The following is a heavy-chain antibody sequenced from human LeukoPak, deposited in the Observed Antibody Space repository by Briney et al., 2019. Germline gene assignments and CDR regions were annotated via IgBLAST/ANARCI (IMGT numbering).Heavy chain of an antibody. D-gene: IGHD1-7*01. Sequence: GRSLRLSCAASGFTFSSYGMHWVRQAPGKGLEWVAVIWYDGSNIYYADSVRGRFTISRDKSKNTLFLQMNGLRAEETAVYYCAKDGDTGTAYYYYYMDVWGKGTTVTVSS. V-gene: IGHV3-33*03. CDR3: AKDGDTGTAYYYYYMDV. CDR1: GFTFSSYG. CDR2: IWYDGSNI. J-gene: IGHJ6*03.